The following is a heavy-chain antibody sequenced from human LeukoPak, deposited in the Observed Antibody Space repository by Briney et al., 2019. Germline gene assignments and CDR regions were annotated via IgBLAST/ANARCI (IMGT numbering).Heavy chain of an antibody. V-gene: IGHV4-4*07. CDR1: GVSISTYYY. CDR3: GTSGIAPDTAFDY. D-gene: IGHD1-1*01. J-gene: IGHJ4*02. CDR2: IYGDGSA. Sequence: SETLSLTCTVSGVSISTYYYWSWIRQPAGKGLEWIGRIYGDGSAKYNPSLQSRVSMSVDTSRNQFPLKLSSVSVADTAVYFCGTSGIAPDTAFDYWGQGAPVTVSS.